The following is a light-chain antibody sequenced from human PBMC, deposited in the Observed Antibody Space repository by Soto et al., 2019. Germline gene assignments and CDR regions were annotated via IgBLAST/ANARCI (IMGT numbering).Light chain of an antibody. Sequence: QSALTQPASVSGSPGQSIAISCTGTSSDVGAYDYVSWYQQHPGKAPKLMIYDVKYRPSGVSNRFSGSKSGNTASLTISGLAAEDEDDYFCSSYTSSSSVMFGGGTKLTVL. V-gene: IGLV2-14*01. CDR1: SSDVGAYDY. CDR2: DVK. J-gene: IGLJ3*02. CDR3: SSYTSSSSVM.